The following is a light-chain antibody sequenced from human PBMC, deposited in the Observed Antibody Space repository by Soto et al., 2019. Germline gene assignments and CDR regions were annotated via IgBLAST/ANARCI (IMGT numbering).Light chain of an antibody. CDR1: ESVTSSY. CDR3: QQYGRSPRT. Sequence: EIVLTQSPGTLSLSPGERATLSCRASESVTSSYSAWYQHKLGQAPRLLIYGASSRATGIPDRFSGSGSGTDFTLTISRLEPEDFAVYYCQQYGRSPRTFGQGTKVEIK. V-gene: IGKV3-20*01. CDR2: GAS. J-gene: IGKJ1*01.